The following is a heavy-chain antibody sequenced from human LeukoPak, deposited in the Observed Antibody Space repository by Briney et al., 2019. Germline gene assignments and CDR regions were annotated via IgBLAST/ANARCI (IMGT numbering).Heavy chain of an antibody. CDR1: GFTFSSYA. D-gene: IGHD3-22*01. Sequence: GGSLRLSCAASGFTFSSYAMHWVRQAPGKGLEYVSAISSNGGSTYYANSVKGRFTISRDNSKNTLYLQMGSLRAEDTAVYYCARDRYYYDSSGSAFDIWGQGTMVTVSS. V-gene: IGHV3-64*01. CDR2: ISSNGGST. CDR3: ARDRYYYDSSGSAFDI. J-gene: IGHJ3*02.